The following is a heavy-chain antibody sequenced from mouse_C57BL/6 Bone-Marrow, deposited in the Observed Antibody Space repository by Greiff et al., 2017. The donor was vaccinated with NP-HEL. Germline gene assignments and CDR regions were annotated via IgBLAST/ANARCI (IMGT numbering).Heavy chain of an antibody. CDR2: IYPGSGST. V-gene: IGHV1-55*01. J-gene: IGHJ1*03. CDR1: GYTFTSYW. D-gene: IGHD2-4*01. CDR3: ARGIGLRGWYFDV. Sequence: VQLQESGAELVKPGASVKMSCKASGYTFTSYWITWVKQRPGQGLEWIGDIYPGSGSTNYNEKFKSKATLTVDTSSSTAYMQLSSLTSEDSAVYYCARGIGLRGWYFDVWGTGTTVTVSS.